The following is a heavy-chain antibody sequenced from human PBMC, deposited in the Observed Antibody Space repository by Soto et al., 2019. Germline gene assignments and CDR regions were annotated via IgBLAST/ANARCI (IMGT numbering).Heavy chain of an antibody. V-gene: IGHV1-69*01. J-gene: IGHJ4*02. CDR2: IIPIFGTA. CDR3: AREGDSSSWGPEGFVDY. D-gene: IGHD6-13*01. CDR1: GGTFSSYA. Sequence: QVQLVQSGAEVKKPGSSVKVSCKASGGTFSSYAISWVRQAPGQGLEWMGGIIPIFGTANYAQKFQGRVTITADESTSTAYMELSSLRAEDTAVYDWAREGDSSSWGPEGFVDYGGQGTLVTVAS.